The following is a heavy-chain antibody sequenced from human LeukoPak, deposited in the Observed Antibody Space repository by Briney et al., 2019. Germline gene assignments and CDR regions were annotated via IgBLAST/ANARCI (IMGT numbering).Heavy chain of an antibody. D-gene: IGHD3-22*01. CDR3: ARYYYDSSGYRAKYYFDY. J-gene: IGHJ4*02. V-gene: IGHV4-4*02. CDR1: IGSISSSKW. Sequence: SETLSLTCSVSIGSISSSKWWSWLRQSPVKGLEWIGEIYLYGTTNYNPSFTSRVTMSVDTSKNQFSLKLSSVTAADTAVYYCARYYYDSSGYRAKYYFDYWGQGTLVTVSS. CDR2: IYLYGTT.